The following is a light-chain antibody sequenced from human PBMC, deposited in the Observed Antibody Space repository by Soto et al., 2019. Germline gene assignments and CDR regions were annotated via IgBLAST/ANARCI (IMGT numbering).Light chain of an antibody. CDR1: SSNIGTGYD. J-gene: IGLJ1*01. Sequence: QSVLTQPPSVSGAPGQRVTISFTGSSSNIGTGYDIHWYQQVPGTAPKLLIYGNSNRPSGVPDRFSGSKSGTSASLAITGLQAEDEADYYCQSYDSSLTGGVFGTGTKLTVL. CDR2: GNS. V-gene: IGLV1-40*01. CDR3: QSYDSSLTGGV.